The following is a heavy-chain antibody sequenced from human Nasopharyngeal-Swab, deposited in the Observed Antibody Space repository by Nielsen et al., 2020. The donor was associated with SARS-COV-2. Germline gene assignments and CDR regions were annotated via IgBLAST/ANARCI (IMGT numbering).Heavy chain of an antibody. Sequence: GEYLKIPCAASGFIFSDSAIHWVRQASGKGLEWVGRIRSKGNSYATEYAASVEGRFTISRDDSKNTAYLQMNSLMTEDTAVYYCSRCGGSCYTGKDYRGQGTLVTVSS. V-gene: IGHV3-73*01. CDR1: GFIFSDSA. D-gene: IGHD2-15*01. CDR2: IRSKGNSYAT. CDR3: SRCGGSCYTGKDY. J-gene: IGHJ4*02.